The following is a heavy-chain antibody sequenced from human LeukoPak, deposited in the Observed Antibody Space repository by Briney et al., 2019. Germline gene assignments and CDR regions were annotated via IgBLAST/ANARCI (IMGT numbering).Heavy chain of an antibody. D-gene: IGHD2-21*01. CDR3: ARKFVDY. CDR1: GFTFSNYD. V-gene: IGHV3-30*02. CDR2: IDYDGTVK. J-gene: IGHJ4*02. Sequence: GVSLRLSCAASGFTFSNYDMYWVRQPPGKGVEWLDFIDYDGTVKYYEDSVKGRFTISRDNSKHTVYLQMNSLRTEDTAIYYCARKFVDYWGQGTLVTVSS.